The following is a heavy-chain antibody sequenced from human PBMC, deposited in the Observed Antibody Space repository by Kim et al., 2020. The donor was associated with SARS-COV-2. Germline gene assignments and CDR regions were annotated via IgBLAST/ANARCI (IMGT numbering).Heavy chain of an antibody. CDR1: GGSFSGYY. J-gene: IGHJ6*02. D-gene: IGHD2-21*02. V-gene: IGHV4-34*01. Sequence: SETLSLTCAVYGGSFSGYYWSWIRQPPGKGLEWIGEINHSGSTNYNPSLKSRVTISVDTSKNQFSLKLSSVTAADTAVYYCARRRARAVVVTAIHHYYYGMDVWGQGTTVTVSS. CDR2: INHSGST. CDR3: ARRRARAVVVTAIHHYYYGMDV.